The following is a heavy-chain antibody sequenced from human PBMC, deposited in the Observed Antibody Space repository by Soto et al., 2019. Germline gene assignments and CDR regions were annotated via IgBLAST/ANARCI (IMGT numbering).Heavy chain of an antibody. Sequence: QVQLVQSGAAVKKPGASVTVSCKTSGYTFSNYGINWVRQAPGQGLEWMGWISGYNGNTNYAQTVEGRATMTTDTSTGTVYMELRSLKSDDTAIYYCSRFIMVGGWFDPNYYHGMDVWGQGTTVTVSS. D-gene: IGHD6-19*01. CDR2: ISGYNGNT. CDR3: SRFIMVGGWFDPNYYHGMDV. J-gene: IGHJ6*02. V-gene: IGHV1-18*01. CDR1: GYTFSNYG.